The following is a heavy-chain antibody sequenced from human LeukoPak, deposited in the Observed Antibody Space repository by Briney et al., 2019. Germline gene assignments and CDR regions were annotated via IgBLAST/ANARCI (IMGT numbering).Heavy chain of an antibody. CDR2: SGRGGAT. CDR1: GFTFSTYA. J-gene: IGHJ4*02. D-gene: IGHD6-19*01. Sequence: GGSLRLSCAASGFTFSTYAVGWVRQPPGKGLEWVSTSGRGGATYYADSVKGRFTISRDNSKNTLHLQMNSLRVEDTAVYYCAKVSRSGWYMEDYWGQGTLVTVSS. V-gene: IGHV3-23*01. CDR3: AKVSRSGWYMEDY.